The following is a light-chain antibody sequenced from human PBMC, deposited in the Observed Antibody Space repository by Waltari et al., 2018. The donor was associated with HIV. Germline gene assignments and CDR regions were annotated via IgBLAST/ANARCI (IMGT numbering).Light chain of an antibody. CDR3: QQRSDWLWT. J-gene: IGKJ1*01. Sequence: EIVLTQSPATLSLSPGERATLSCRASQPVAIYLNWYQQKAGQAPRLLIYDASNRAAGIPARFSSSGSGTDFTLTISSLDPEDFAVYYCQQRSDWLWTFGQGTKVEIK. CDR2: DAS. V-gene: IGKV3-11*01. CDR1: QPVAIY.